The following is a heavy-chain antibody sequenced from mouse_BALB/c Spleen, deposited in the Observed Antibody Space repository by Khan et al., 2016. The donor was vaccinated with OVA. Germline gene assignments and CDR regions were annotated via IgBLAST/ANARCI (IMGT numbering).Heavy chain of an antibody. CDR3: TRDGNYAHWYFDV. V-gene: IGHV5-6-4*01. D-gene: IGHD2-1*01. CDR2: ISSGSTYT. Sequence: EVELVESGGDLVKPGGSLKLSCAASGFTFSSYTMSWVRQTPEKRLEGVATISSGSTYTYYPDSVTGRFTISRENAKNTLYLQMSSLKSEDAAMYYCTRDGNYAHWYFDVWGAGTTVTVSS. CDR1: GFTFSSYT. J-gene: IGHJ1*01.